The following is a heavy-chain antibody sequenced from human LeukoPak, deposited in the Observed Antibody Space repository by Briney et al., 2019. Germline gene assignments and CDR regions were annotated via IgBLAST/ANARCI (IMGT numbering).Heavy chain of an antibody. CDR1: GGSVSDYY. D-gene: IGHD6-13*01. Sequence: SETLSLTCTVSGGSVSDYYWSWIRQSPGKGLEWIGYIFYSGSTNYNPSLKSRVTISVDTSKNQFSLKLRSVTAADTAVYYCARVYYSSSYDYWYFDLWGRGTLVTVSS. V-gene: IGHV4-59*02. CDR2: IFYSGST. J-gene: IGHJ2*01. CDR3: ARVYYSSSYDYWYFDL.